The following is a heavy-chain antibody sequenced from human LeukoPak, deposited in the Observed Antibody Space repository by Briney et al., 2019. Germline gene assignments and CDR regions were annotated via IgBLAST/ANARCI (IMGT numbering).Heavy chain of an antibody. V-gene: IGHV4-59*08. CDR3: ARLDTAMLYFDY. Sequence: SETLSLTCTVSGGSINSYYWSWIRQAPGKGLEWIGYIYYSGSTNYNPSLRSRVTFSVDTSKNQFSLKLSSVTAADTAVYYCARLDTAMLYFDYWGQGALVTVSS. D-gene: IGHD5-18*01. CDR2: IYYSGST. J-gene: IGHJ4*02. CDR1: GGSINSYY.